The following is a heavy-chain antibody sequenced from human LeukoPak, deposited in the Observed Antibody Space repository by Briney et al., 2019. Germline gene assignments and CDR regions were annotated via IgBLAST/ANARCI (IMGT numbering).Heavy chain of an antibody. V-gene: IGHV4-34*01. J-gene: IGHJ4*02. CDR1: GGSFSGYY. D-gene: IGHD3-9*01. Sequence: SETLSLTCAVYGGSFSGYYWSWIRQPPGKGLEWIGEINHSGSTNYNPSLKSRVTISVDTSKNQFSLKLSSVTAADTAVYYCARHRAGYHLDWWGQGTLVTVSS. CDR3: ARHRAGYHLDW. CDR2: INHSGST.